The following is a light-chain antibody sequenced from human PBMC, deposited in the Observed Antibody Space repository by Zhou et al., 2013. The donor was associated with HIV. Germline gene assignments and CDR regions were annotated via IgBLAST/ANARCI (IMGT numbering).Light chain of an antibody. Sequence: DVVMTQSPLSLPVTLGQPASISCRSSQSLVHSDGTTYLNWFQQRPGQPPRRLIYSVSNRDSGVPDRFSGSGSGTDFTLTISRVEAEDVAVYYCMQATQFPHTFGQGTKLEIK. CDR3: MQATQFPHT. CDR1: QSLVHSDGTTY. CDR2: SVS. J-gene: IGKJ2*01. V-gene: IGKV2-30*02.